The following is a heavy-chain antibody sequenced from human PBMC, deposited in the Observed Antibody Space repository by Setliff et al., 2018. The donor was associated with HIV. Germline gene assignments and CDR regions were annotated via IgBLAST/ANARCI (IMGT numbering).Heavy chain of an antibody. D-gene: IGHD5-12*01. Sequence: PSETLSLTCTVSGGSISSYYWSWIRQPPGKGLEWIGYIYYSGSTNYNPSLKSRVTISVDTSRNHFSLKLISVTAADTAVYYCARGATLLPGYSDRWEYFYMDVWGKGTTVTVSS. CDR1: GGSISSYY. V-gene: IGHV4-59*01. J-gene: IGHJ6*03. CDR3: ARGATLLPGYSDRWEYFYMDV. CDR2: IYYSGST.